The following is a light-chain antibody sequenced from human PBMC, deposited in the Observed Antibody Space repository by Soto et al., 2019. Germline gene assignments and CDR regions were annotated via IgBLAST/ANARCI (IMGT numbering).Light chain of an antibody. Sequence: QSVLTQPPSASGTPGQRVTISCSGSRSNIGVNYVYWYQQFPGTAPHLLIYTNTQRPSGVPDRFSGSKSGTSASLAISGLRSEDEAAYYCVAWDDSLDGPVFGGGTKLTVL. CDR2: TNT. CDR1: RSNIGVNY. CDR3: VAWDDSLDGPV. V-gene: IGLV1-47*01. J-gene: IGLJ2*01.